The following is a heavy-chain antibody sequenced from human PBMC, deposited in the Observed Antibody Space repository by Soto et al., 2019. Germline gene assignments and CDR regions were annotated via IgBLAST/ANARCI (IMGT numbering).Heavy chain of an antibody. J-gene: IGHJ4*02. V-gene: IGHV1-18*01. CDR2: ISAYNGNT. D-gene: IGHD3-10*01. CDR1: GYTFTSYG. Sequence: QVQLVQSGAEVKKPGASVKVSCKASGYTFTSYGITWVRQAPGEGLEWMGWISAYNGNTNYAQKLLGRVTMTTNTSTSTAYMGLRSLRSADTAVYFCAGDGGYGSGSHWGQGTRVIVSS. CDR3: AGDGGYGSGSH.